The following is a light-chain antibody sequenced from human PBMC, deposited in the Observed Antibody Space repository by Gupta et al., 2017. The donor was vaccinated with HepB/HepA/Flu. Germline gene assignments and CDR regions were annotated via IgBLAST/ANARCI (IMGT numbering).Light chain of an antibody. CDR2: KVS. CDR3: KQGKHCPCT. CDR1: QSLGYKDDGNTH. J-gene: IGKJ2*02. Sequence: DVVMTQSPLSLPVTLGQPASISCRSSQSLGYKDDGNTHLNWFHQRPGQSPRRLIYKVSNRDSGVPERFSGSGSGTYFTLKISRVEAEDFGFYYCKQGKHCPCTFGQGTKLEI. V-gene: IGKV2-30*01.